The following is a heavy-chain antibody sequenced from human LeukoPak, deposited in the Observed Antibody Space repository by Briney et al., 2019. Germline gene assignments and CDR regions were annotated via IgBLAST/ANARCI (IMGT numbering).Heavy chain of an antibody. J-gene: IGHJ5*02. CDR2: IYTRGST. Sequence: SQTLSLTCSVSGGSLSSYYWSWIRQPAGKGLEWIGRIYTRGSTNYNPSLRSQVTILVDKTKNQLSLKLSSVTAADTALYYGAKEGYCSSISCHGFDLWGQGTLVTVSS. CDR1: GGSLSSYY. CDR3: AKEGYCSSISCHGFDL. D-gene: IGHD2-2*01. V-gene: IGHV4-4*07.